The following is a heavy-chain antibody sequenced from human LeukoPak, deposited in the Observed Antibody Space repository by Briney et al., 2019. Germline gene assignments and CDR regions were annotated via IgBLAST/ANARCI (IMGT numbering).Heavy chain of an antibody. CDR2: ITSGASVI. Sequence: GGSLRLSCVASGFTFRSYHMNWVRQAPGKGLEWLSGITSGASVIYYADSVKGRFTISRDDAKNSVFLQMSGLTVDDTAVYYCARRRLSDLGDDTSFGGTPFDSWGQGTLVIVSP. V-gene: IGHV3-48*03. CDR1: GFTFRSYH. CDR3: ARRRLSDLGDDTSFGGTPFDS. J-gene: IGHJ4*02. D-gene: IGHD3-16*01.